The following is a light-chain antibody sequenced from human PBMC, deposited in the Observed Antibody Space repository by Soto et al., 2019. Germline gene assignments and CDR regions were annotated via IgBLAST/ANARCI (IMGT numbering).Light chain of an antibody. J-gene: IGKJ2*01. Sequence: AIQLTQSPSSLSASVGDRVTISCRASQAIAKDLGWYQQRPGTAPKLLIYAASTSQSGVPSRFSGSGSGTDFNLTISSLKPEDFETYYCLQEHNYPRTFGQGTK. V-gene: IGKV1-6*02. CDR3: LQEHNYPRT. CDR2: AAS. CDR1: QAIAKD.